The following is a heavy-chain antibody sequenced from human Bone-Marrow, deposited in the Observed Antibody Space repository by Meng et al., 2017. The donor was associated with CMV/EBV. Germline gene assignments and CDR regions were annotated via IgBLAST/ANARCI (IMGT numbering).Heavy chain of an antibody. CDR3: ARDCSGVGPAFDI. V-gene: IGHV3-53*01. CDR1: AFTVSNNY. J-gene: IGHJ3*02. Sequence: GESLKISCAASAFTVSNNYMSWVRQAPGMGLEWVSVIYSGGSTYYADSVKGRFTIFRDKSMITLYLQMNSLRAEDTAMYYCARDCSGVGPAFDIWGQGTMVTVSS. D-gene: IGHD3-10*02. CDR2: IYSGGST.